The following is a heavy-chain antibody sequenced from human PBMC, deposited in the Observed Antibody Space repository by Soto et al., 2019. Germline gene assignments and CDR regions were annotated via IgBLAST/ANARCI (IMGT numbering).Heavy chain of an antibody. CDR1: GYSFSDYD. Sequence: QVQLVQSGAEVKKPGASVKVSCKASGYSFSDYDINWVRQATGQGPEWMGWMNPNSGKTGYAQKFQGGVTMARNTSINTAYMELSNLGSEDSAVYYCARDNRYNWNDEGWFDPWGQGTLVTVSS. D-gene: IGHD1-20*01. V-gene: IGHV1-8*01. J-gene: IGHJ5*02. CDR3: ARDNRYNWNDEGWFDP. CDR2: MNPNSGKT.